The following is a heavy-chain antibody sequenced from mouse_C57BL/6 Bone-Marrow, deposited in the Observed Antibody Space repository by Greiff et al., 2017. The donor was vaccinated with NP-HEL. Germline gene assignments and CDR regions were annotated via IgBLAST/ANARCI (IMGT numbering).Heavy chain of an antibody. CDR2: IDPSDSYT. Sequence: VQLQQPGAELVRPGTSVKLSCKASGYTFTSYWMHWVKQRPGQGLEWIGVIDPSDSYTNYNQKFKGKATLTVDTSSSTAYMQLSSLTSEDSAVYYCARHSSVDYWGQGTTLTVSS. J-gene: IGHJ2*01. V-gene: IGHV1-59*01. CDR1: GYTFTSYW. D-gene: IGHD3-2*02. CDR3: ARHSSVDY.